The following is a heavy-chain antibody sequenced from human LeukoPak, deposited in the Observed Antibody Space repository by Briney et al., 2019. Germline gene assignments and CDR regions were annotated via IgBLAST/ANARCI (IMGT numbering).Heavy chain of an antibody. Sequence: PGGSLRLSCAASGFTFSSYTMNWVRQAPGKGLEWVSSISTSSNTIYYVDSVKGRFTISRDNPKNSLYLQMNSLRAEDTAVYYCARGPFTSGLFDYWGQGTPVTVSS. CDR3: ARGPFTSGLFDY. D-gene: IGHD6-19*01. J-gene: IGHJ4*02. CDR1: GFTFSSYT. V-gene: IGHV3-21*01. CDR2: ISTSSNTI.